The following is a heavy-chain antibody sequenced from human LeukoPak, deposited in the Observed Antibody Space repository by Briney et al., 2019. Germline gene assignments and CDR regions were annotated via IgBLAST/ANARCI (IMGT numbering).Heavy chain of an antibody. CDR2: IYYSGST. D-gene: IGHD6-13*01. Sequence: KPSETLSLTCTVSGGSISSSNYYWGWIRQPPGKGLEWIGSIYYSGSTYYNPSLKSRVTISVDTSKNQFSLKLSSVTAADTAVYYCARQGEQQLAYYYYYMDVWGKGTTVTISS. J-gene: IGHJ6*03. CDR1: GGSISSSNYY. V-gene: IGHV4-39*01. CDR3: ARQGEQQLAYYYYYMDV.